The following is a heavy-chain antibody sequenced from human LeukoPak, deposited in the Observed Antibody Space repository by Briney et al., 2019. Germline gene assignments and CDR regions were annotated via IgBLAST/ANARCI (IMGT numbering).Heavy chain of an antibody. Sequence: HAGGSLRLSCAASGFSFSSYAMSWVRQAPGKGLEWVSAISGSGGSTYYADSVKGRFTISRDNSKNTLYLQMNSLRAEDTAVYYCAKFTDIAAAPGNYWGQGTLVTVSS. CDR1: GFSFSSYA. CDR3: AKFTDIAAAPGNY. J-gene: IGHJ4*02. V-gene: IGHV3-23*01. D-gene: IGHD6-13*01. CDR2: ISGSGGST.